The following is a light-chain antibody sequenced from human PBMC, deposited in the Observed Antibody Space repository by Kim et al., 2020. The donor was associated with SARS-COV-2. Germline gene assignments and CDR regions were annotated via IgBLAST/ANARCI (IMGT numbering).Light chain of an antibody. J-gene: IGLJ3*02. CDR1: SSDVGSYNL. V-gene: IGLV2-23*02. Sequence: QSVVTQPASVSGSPGQSITISCTGTSSDVGSYNLVSWYQQHPGKAPKLMIYEVSKRPSGVSNRFSGSKSGNTASLTISGLQAEDEADYYCCSCAGSRVFGGGTQLTVL. CDR3: CSCAGSRV. CDR2: EVS.